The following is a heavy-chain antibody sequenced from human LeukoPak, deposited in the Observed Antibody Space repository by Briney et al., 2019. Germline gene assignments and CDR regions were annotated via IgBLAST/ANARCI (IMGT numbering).Heavy chain of an antibody. V-gene: IGHV3-20*04. CDR2: VNWNGGST. D-gene: IGHD3-10*01. J-gene: IGHJ4*02. CDR1: GFTFDDYG. Sequence: GGSLRLSCAASGFTFDDYGMSWVRQAPGKGLEWISGVNWNGGSTGYADSVKGRFTISRDNAKNSLYLQMNSLRAEDTALYYCAKAITMVRGVTILDYWGQGTLVTVSS. CDR3: AKAITMVRGVTILDY.